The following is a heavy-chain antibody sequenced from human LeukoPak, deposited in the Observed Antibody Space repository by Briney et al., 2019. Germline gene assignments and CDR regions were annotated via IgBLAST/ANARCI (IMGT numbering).Heavy chain of an antibody. Sequence: SETLSLTCAVYGGSFSGYYWSWIRQPPGKGLEWIGEINRSGSTNYNPSLKSRVTISVDTSKNQFSLKLSSVTAADTAVYYCARGGVCSSTSCSGNWFDPWGQGTLVTVSS. V-gene: IGHV4-34*01. CDR1: GGSFSGYY. D-gene: IGHD2-2*01. CDR3: ARGGVCSSTSCSGNWFDP. CDR2: INRSGST. J-gene: IGHJ5*02.